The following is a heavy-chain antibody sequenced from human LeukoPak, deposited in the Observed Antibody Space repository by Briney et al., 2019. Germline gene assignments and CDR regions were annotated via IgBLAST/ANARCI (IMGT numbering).Heavy chain of an antibody. CDR1: GFTFSSYA. Sequence: PGRSLRLSCAASGFTFSSYAMHWVRQAPGKGLEWVAVISYDGSNKYYADSVKGRFTISRDNSKNTLYLQMNSLRAEDTAVYYCARDPYYYGSGSYYNLGSFDIWGQGTMVTVSS. V-gene: IGHV3-30*14. J-gene: IGHJ3*02. D-gene: IGHD3-10*01. CDR3: ARDPYYYGSGSYYNLGSFDI. CDR2: ISYDGSNK.